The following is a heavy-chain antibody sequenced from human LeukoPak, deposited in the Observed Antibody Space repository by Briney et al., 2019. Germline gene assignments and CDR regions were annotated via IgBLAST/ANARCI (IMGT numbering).Heavy chain of an antibody. J-gene: IGHJ6*02. D-gene: IGHD5-18*01. V-gene: IGHV3-11*01. CDR1: EFTFGDYY. Sequence: GGSLRLSCAASEFTFGDYYMTWIRQAPGKGLEWVSYISSSGSSISYADSVKGRFAISRDNAKNSLSLQMNSLRAEDTAVYYCARGYTDLGGDYAMDVWGQGTTVTVSS. CDR3: ARGYTDLGGDYAMDV. CDR2: ISSSGSSI.